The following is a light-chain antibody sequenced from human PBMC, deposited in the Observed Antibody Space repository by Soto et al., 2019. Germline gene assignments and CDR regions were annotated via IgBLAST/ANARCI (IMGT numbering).Light chain of an antibody. CDR3: QKYNSAALT. V-gene: IGKV1-27*01. J-gene: IGKJ4*01. Sequence: DIQMTQSPSSLSASVGDRVTITCRASQGISNSLAWYQQKPGKVPKLLSYTASTLQSGVPSPFSGRGFGTDFNLTVTSLQPEDVATYYYQKYNSAALTCGGGTNIEIK. CDR2: TAS. CDR1: QGISNS.